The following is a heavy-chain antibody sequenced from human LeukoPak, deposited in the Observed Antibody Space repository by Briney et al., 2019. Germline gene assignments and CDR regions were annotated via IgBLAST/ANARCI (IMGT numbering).Heavy chain of an antibody. CDR1: GFTFNNYG. CDR3: ANTNGSGSYYNDDAFDI. D-gene: IGHD3-10*01. Sequence: GGSLRLSCAASGFTFNNYGMHWVRQAPGKGLEWVAFVYYDGNNKFYAASVKGRFTISRDNSKNTLYLQMNSLRAEDTAVYYCANTNGSGSYYNDDAFDIWGQGTMVTVSS. J-gene: IGHJ3*02. CDR2: VYYDGNNK. V-gene: IGHV3-30*02.